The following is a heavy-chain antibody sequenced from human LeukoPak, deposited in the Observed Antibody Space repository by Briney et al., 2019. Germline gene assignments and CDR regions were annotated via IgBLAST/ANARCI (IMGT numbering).Heavy chain of an antibody. V-gene: IGHV3-33*01. CDR1: GFTFSSYG. J-gene: IGHJ5*02. CDR3: ARDYDFWGHNWSEP. D-gene: IGHD3/OR15-3a*01. CDR2: IWYDGSNK. Sequence: GGSLRLSCAASGFTFSSYGMHWVRQAPGKGLEWVAVIWYDGSNKYYADSVKGRFTISRDNSKNTLYLQMNSLRAEDTAVYYCARDYDFWGHNWSEPWGQGTLVTVSS.